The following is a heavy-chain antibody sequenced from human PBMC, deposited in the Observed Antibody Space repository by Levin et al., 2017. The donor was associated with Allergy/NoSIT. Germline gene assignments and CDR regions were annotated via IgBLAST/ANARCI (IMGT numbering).Heavy chain of an antibody. CDR2: IYSDGRT. CDR3: ARVVIWGGSETFDY. V-gene: IGHV3-53*01. Sequence: QAGGSLRLSCLASGFPITSNYVSWVRQAPGKGLEWVSIIYSDGRTFYGDSVQGRFTISRDISKNTVFLQMDSLRAGDTAVYFCARVVIWGGSETFDYWGQGSLVTVSS. CDR1: GFPITSNY. D-gene: IGHD3-16*01. J-gene: IGHJ4*02.